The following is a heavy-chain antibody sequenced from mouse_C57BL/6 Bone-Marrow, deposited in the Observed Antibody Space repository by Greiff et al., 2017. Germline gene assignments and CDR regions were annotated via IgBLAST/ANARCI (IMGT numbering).Heavy chain of an antibody. CDR3: ARDGYYYFDY. Sequence: VQLQQSGPVLVKPGASVKMSCKASGYTFTDYYMNWVKQSHGKSLEWIGVINPYNGGTSYNQKFKGKATLTVDKSSSAAFMGLNSLTSEDSAVYYCARDGYYYFDYWGQGTTLTVSS. D-gene: IGHD2-3*01. CDR2: INPYNGGT. CDR1: GYTFTDYY. V-gene: IGHV1-19*01. J-gene: IGHJ2*01.